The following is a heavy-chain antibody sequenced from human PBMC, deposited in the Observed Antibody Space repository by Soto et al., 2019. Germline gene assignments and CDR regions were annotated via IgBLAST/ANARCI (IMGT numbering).Heavy chain of an antibody. J-gene: IGHJ4*02. D-gene: IGHD6-6*01. CDR3: ASRYTCSSSNLVFDY. CDR2: IIPIFGTA. Sequence: SVKVSCKASGGTFSSYAISWVRQAPGQGLEWMGGIIPIFGTANYAQKFQGRVTITADESTSTAYMELSSLRSEDTAVYYCASRYTCSSSNLVFDYWGQGTLVTVS. CDR1: GGTFSSYA. V-gene: IGHV1-69*13.